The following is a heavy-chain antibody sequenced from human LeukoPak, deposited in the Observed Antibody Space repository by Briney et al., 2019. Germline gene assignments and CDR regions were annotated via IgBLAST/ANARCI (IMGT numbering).Heavy chain of an antibody. CDR3: ATIHGGNSESPLG. D-gene: IGHD4-23*01. J-gene: IGHJ4*02. Sequence: ASVNVSCKASGYTFTGYYMHWVRQAPGQGLEWMGWINPNSGGTNYAQKFQGRVTMTRDTSISTAYMELSRLRSDDTAVYYCATIHGGNSESPLGWGQGTLVTVSS. CDR2: INPNSGGT. CDR1: GYTFTGYY. V-gene: IGHV1-2*02.